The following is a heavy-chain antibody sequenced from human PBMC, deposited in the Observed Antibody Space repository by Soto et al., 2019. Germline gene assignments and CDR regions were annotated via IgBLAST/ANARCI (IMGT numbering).Heavy chain of an antibody. CDR2: ISYDGSNK. Sequence: GGSLRLSCAASGFTFSSYGMHWVRQAPGKGLEWVAVISYDGSNKYYADSVKGRFTISRDNSKNTLYLQMNSLRAEDTAVYYCASEGGLGYCSSTSCYVSLWGQGTLVTVSS. CDR1: GFTFSSYG. V-gene: IGHV3-30*03. CDR3: ASEGGLGYCSSTSCYVSL. D-gene: IGHD2-2*01. J-gene: IGHJ4*02.